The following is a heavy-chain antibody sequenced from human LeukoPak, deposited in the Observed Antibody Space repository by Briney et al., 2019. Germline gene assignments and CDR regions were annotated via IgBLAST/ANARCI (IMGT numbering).Heavy chain of an antibody. CDR3: AKDLKARVTTTDY. CDR1: GFTFSSYG. J-gene: IGHJ4*02. CDR2: IWYDGSNK. D-gene: IGHD4-17*01. Sequence: GGSLRLSCAASGFTFSSYGMHWVRQAPGKGLEWVAVIWYDGSNKYYADSVKGRFTISRDNSKNTLYLQMNSLRAEDTSVYYCAKDLKARVTTTDYWGQGTPVTVSS. V-gene: IGHV3-33*06.